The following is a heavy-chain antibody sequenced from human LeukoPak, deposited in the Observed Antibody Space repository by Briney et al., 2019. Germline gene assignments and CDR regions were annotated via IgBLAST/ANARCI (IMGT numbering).Heavy chain of an antibody. CDR1: GGTFSSYA. CDR3: ARAEPLDYDILTVNWFDP. J-gene: IGHJ5*02. Sequence: SLKVSCKASGGTFSSYAISWVRQAPGQGLEWMGGIIPIFGTANYAQKFQGRVTITADKSTSTAYMELSSLRSEDTAVYYCARAEPLDYDILTVNWFDPWGQGTLVTVSS. V-gene: IGHV1-69*06. CDR2: IIPIFGTA. D-gene: IGHD3-9*01.